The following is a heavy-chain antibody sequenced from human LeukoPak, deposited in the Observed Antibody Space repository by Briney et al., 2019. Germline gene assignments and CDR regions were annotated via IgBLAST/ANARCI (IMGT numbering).Heavy chain of an antibody. V-gene: IGHV3-23*01. J-gene: IGHJ6*02. D-gene: IGHD2-15*01. CDR3: AIKGEGVGSCEPYYYGRDV. CDR1: GFTFSSYA. Sequence: GGSLRLSCAASGFTFSSYAMSWVRQAPGKGLEWVSAISGSGGSTYYADSVKGRFTISRDNSKNTLYLQMNSLRAEDTAVYYWAIKGEGVGSCEPYYYGRDVWGQGTTVTVSS. CDR2: ISGSGGST.